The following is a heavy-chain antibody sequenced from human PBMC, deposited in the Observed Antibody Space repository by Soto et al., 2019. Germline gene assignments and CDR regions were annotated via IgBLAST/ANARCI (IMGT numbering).Heavy chain of an antibody. V-gene: IGHV4-4*07. CDR1: GGSISNYY. CDR3: ARGGPAAGTDWFDP. Sequence: PSETLSLTCTVSGGSISNYYWSWIRQPAEKRLEWIGRVSSTGSTYYNPSLKSRVTISVDTSKNQVSLNLTSVTAADTAVYYCARGGPAAGTDWFDPWGQGTLVTVSS. J-gene: IGHJ5*02. D-gene: IGHD6-13*01. CDR2: VSSTGST.